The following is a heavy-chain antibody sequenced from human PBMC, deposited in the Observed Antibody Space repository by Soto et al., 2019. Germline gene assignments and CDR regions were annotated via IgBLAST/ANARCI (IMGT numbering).Heavy chain of an antibody. CDR2: IIPIFGTA. CDR1: GGTFSSYA. Sequence: QVQLVQSGAEVKKPGSSVKVSCKASGGTFSSYAISWVRQAPGQGLEWMGGIIPIFGTANYAQKFQGRVTITADESTSTAYMELSSLRSEDTAVDYCASTNIVVVVAANYYGMDVWGQGTTVTVSS. CDR3: ASTNIVVVVAANYYGMDV. V-gene: IGHV1-69*01. D-gene: IGHD2-15*01. J-gene: IGHJ6*02.